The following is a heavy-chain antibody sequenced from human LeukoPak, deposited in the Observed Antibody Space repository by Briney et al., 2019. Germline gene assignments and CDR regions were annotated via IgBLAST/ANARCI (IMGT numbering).Heavy chain of an antibody. J-gene: IGHJ5*02. CDR2: MYYGGST. V-gene: IGHV4-39*01. Sequence: SETLSLTCTVSSGSISSSSYYWGWIRQPPGKGLEWIGSMYYGGSTYYNPSLKSRVTISVDTSKNQVSLKLNSVTAADTAVYYRARQYSGLNWFDPWGQGILVTVSS. CDR3: ARQYSGLNWFDP. CDR1: SGSISSSSYY. D-gene: IGHD5-12*01.